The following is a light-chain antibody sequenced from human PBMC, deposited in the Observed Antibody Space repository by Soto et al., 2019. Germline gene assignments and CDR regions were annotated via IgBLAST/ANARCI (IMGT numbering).Light chain of an antibody. J-gene: IGLJ2*01. CDR3: ATWDDRLSGVV. Sequence: QSVLTQSPSASGTPGQRVTISCSGINSNIGSNYVHWYQQFPGTAPKVLIYRNSQRPSGVPDRFSGSKSGISASLAISGLRSEDEAYYFCATWDDRLSGVVFGGGTKVTVL. CDR1: NSNIGSNY. V-gene: IGLV1-47*01. CDR2: RNS.